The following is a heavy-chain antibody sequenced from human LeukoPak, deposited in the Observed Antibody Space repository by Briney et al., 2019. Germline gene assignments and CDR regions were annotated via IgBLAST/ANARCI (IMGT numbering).Heavy chain of an antibody. CDR2: ISSSSSYI. D-gene: IGHD3-22*01. CDR3: ARDGNYYESSGYLDI. Sequence: GGSLRLSCAASGFTFSSYSMNWVRQAPGKGLEWVSSISSSSSYIYYADSVKGRFTISRDNAKNSLYLQMNSLRAEDTAVYYCARDGNYYESSGYLDIWGQGTLVTVSS. J-gene: IGHJ4*02. CDR1: GFTFSSYS. V-gene: IGHV3-21*01.